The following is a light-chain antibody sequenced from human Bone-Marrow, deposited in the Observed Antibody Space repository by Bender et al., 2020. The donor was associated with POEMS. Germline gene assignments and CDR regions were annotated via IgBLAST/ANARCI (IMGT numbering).Light chain of an antibody. Sequence: QSALTQPPSASGSPGQSVTISCTGTSSDVGGYNYVSWYQQHPGKAPKLIIYYVYNRPSGISNRFSASKSGNTASLTISGLQAEDESDYYCCSYTNSDSWVFGGGTKVTVL. V-gene: IGLV2-14*01. CDR3: CSYTNSDSWV. CDR1: SSDVGGYNY. J-gene: IGLJ3*02. CDR2: YVY.